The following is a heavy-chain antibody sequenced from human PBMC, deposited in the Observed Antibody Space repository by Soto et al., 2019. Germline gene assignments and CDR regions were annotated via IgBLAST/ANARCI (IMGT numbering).Heavy chain of an antibody. CDR2: TYYRSKWYY. CDR1: GDSVSSNSVV. V-gene: IGHV6-1*01. CDR3: ARVDSNRNIDY. Sequence: SQTLSLTCAISGDSVSSNSVVWNWIRQSPSRGLEWLGRTYYRSKWYYEYAESVKSRIIINPDTSKNQLSLQLNSVTPEDTGVYYSARVDSNRNIDYWGQGTLVTVSS. D-gene: IGHD5-18*01. J-gene: IGHJ4*02.